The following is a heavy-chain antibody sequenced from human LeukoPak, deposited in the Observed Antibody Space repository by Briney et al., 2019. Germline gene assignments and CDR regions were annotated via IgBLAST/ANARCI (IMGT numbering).Heavy chain of an antibody. D-gene: IGHD3-10*01. V-gene: IGHV3-21*01. CDR1: GFTFSSYI. CDR2: ISSSSSYI. Sequence: TGGSLRLSCAASGFTFSSYIMNWVRQAPGKGLEWVSSISSSSSYIYYADSVKGRFTISRDNAKNSLYLQMNSLRAEDTAVHYCARTDMVRGVYYFDYWGQGTLVTVSS. J-gene: IGHJ4*02. CDR3: ARTDMVRGVYYFDY.